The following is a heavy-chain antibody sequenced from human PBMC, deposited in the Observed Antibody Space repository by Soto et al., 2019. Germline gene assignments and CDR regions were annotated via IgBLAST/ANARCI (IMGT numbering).Heavy chain of an antibody. D-gene: IGHD5-18*01. Sequence: GGSLRLSCAASGFTFSSYAMIWVRQAPGKGLEWVSAISGSGGSTYYADSVKGRFTISRDNSKNTLYLQMNSLRAEDTAVYYCAKVPRGYSYGYVDYWGQGTLVTVS. J-gene: IGHJ4*02. V-gene: IGHV3-23*01. CDR3: AKVPRGYSYGYVDY. CDR1: GFTFSSYA. CDR2: ISGSGGST.